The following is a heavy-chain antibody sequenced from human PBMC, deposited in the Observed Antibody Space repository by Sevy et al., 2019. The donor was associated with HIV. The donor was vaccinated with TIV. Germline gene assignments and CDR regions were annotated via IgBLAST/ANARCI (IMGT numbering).Heavy chain of an antibody. D-gene: IGHD3-16*01. CDR1: GYSISSGFY. J-gene: IGHJ4*02. V-gene: IGHV4-38-2*02. Sequence: SETLSLNCTVSGYSISSGFYWAWIRQPPGKGLEWIGNTHHAAATSYNPSLQSRVTISVDTSKNQFSLTLTSVTAAHTAVYYCARDPLGQTPGPDKDYWGQGTLVTVSS. CDR2: THHAAAT. CDR3: ARDPLGQTPGPDKDY.